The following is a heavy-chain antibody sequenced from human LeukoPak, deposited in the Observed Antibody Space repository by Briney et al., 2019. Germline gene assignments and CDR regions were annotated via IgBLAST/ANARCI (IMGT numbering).Heavy chain of an antibody. D-gene: IGHD6-6*01. CDR3: AREGQLVNWFDP. J-gene: IGHJ5*02. V-gene: IGHV4-34*01. Sequence: SETLSLTCAVYGGSFSGYYWSWIRQPPGKGLEWIGEINHSGSTNYNPSLKSRVTISVDTSKNQFSLKLSSVTAADTAVYYCAREGQLVNWFDPWGQGTLVTVSS. CDR2: INHSGST. CDR1: GGSFSGYY.